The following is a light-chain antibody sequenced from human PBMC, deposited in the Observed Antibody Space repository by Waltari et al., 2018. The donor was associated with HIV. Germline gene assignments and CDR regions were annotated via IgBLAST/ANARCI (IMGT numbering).Light chain of an antibody. J-gene: IGLJ1*01. V-gene: IGLV1-51*01. CDR3: GTWDSSLSAEV. Sequence: QSVLTQPPSVSAAPGQKVTISCSGNSTHLANNYVSWYHQLPGTAPKLLIYDNNKRPSGIPDRFSGSKSGTSATLGITGLQTGDEADYYCGTWDSSLSAEVFGTGTKVTVL. CDR1: STHLANNY. CDR2: DNN.